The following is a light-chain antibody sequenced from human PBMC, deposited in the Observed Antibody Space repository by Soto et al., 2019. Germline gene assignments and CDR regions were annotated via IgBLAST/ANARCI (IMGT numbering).Light chain of an antibody. J-gene: IGKJ1*01. V-gene: IGKV3-20*01. CDR2: GAS. Sequence: ETVLTQSPGTLSLSPGERATLSCRASQSVNNDYLAWYQQRPGLAPRLLIFGASGRATGIPDRFSGSGSGTDFTLTISRLEPEDFAVYYCQQYGSSPGTFGQGTKV. CDR1: QSVNNDY. CDR3: QQYGSSPGT.